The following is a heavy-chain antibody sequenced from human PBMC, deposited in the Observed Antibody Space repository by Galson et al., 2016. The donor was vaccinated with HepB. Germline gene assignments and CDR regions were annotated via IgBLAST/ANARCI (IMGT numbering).Heavy chain of an antibody. CDR2: IRSKRYDATT. Sequence: SLRLSCAGVGFMFGDYAMSWFRQALGKGLEWVGFIRSKRYDATTEYAPSVKGRFTISRDDSKSIVYLQMNSLKTEDTAVYYCSKDFSAVPGTKGENYWGQGTLVTISS. J-gene: IGHJ4*02. CDR3: SKDFSAVPGTKGENY. V-gene: IGHV3-49*03. CDR1: GFMFGDYA. D-gene: IGHD6-19*01.